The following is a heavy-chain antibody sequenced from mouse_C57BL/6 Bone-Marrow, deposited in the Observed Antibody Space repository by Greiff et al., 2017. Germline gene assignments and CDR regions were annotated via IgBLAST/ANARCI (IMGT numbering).Heavy chain of an antibody. CDR2: IDPNSGGT. D-gene: IGHD3-2*02. CDR3: ARSGQLRLPWFAG. V-gene: IGHV1-72*01. Sequence: VQLQQPGAELVKPGASVKLSCKASGYTFTSYWMHWVKQRPGRGLAWIGSIDPNSGGTKYNEKFKSKATLTVDKPSSTAYIQLSSLTSEDSAVYYCARSGQLRLPWFAGWGQGTLVTVAA. J-gene: IGHJ3*01. CDR1: GYTFTSYW.